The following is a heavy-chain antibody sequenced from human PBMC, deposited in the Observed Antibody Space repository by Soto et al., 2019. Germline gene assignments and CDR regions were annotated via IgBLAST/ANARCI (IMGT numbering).Heavy chain of an antibody. V-gene: IGHV3-53*01. CDR1: EFTVRRKN. CDR3: AAGGIFGGKAEPH. Sequence: LPYADSEFTVRRKNIGWVRQATGKGLEWVSVVWRGGTTYHADSGKGRFTVSRDESRNTLYLQMNSLRVGDTAVYYGAAGGIFGGKAEPHWVQGTLVPGFS. D-gene: IGHD3-3*01. CDR2: VWRGGTT. J-gene: IGHJ4*02.